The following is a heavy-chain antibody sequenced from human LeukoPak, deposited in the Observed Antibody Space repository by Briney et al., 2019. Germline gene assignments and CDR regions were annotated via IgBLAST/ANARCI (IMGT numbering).Heavy chain of an antibody. CDR2: IYYSGST. Sequence: NPSETLSLTCTVSGGSISSYYWSWLRQPPGKGLEWIGYIYYSGSTNYNPSLTSRVTISADTSKNQFSLKLSSVTAADTAVYYCARGLPNDDAFDIWGQGTMVTVSS. J-gene: IGHJ3*02. V-gene: IGHV4-59*01. D-gene: IGHD2-2*01. CDR3: ARGLPNDDAFDI. CDR1: GGSISSYY.